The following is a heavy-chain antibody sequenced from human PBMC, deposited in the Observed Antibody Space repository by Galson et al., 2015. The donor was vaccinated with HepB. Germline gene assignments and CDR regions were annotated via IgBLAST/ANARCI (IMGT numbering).Heavy chain of an antibody. CDR2: IRHDGGDT. V-gene: IGHV3-7*03. D-gene: IGHD3-16*01. J-gene: IGHJ4*02. CDR3: ARDSGEVYFDY. Sequence: SLRLSCAASGFSFSNYWMTWVRQAPGKGLEWVASIRHDGGDTYYVDSVEGRFTVSRDNAKSSLYLQMNSLRAEDTAIYYCARDSGEVYFDYWGQGTLVTVSS. CDR1: GFSFSNYW.